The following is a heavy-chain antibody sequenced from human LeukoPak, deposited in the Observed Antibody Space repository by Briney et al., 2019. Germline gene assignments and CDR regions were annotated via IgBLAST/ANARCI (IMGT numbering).Heavy chain of an antibody. CDR2: IYHSGST. CDR1: GYSISNGYY. D-gene: IGHD6-19*01. J-gene: IGHJ4*02. Sequence: PSETLSLTCTVSGYSISNGYYWGWIRQPPGKGLEWIGSIYHSGSTYYNPSLQSRVTISVDTSKNQFSLKLTSVTAADTAVYYCVREVTSGSYLLDYWGQGTLVTVSS. CDR3: VREVTSGSYLLDY. V-gene: IGHV4-38-2*02.